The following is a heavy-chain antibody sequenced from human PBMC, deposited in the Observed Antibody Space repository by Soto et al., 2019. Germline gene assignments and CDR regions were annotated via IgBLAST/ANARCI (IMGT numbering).Heavy chain of an antibody. CDR2: IYPGDSDT. CDR1: GYSFTSYW. CDR3: ARHEMIHTVTRATPVFDYYYGMDV. V-gene: IGHV5-51*01. J-gene: IGHJ6*02. Sequence: GESLKISCKGSGYSFTSYWIGWVRQMPGKGLEWMGIIYPGDSDTRYSPSFQGQVTISADKSISTAYLQWSSLKASDTAMYYCARHEMIHTVTRATPVFDYYYGMDVWGQGTTVTVSS. D-gene: IGHD4-4*01.